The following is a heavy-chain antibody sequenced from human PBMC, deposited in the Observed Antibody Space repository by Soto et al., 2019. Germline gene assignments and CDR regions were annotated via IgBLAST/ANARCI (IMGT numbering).Heavy chain of an antibody. CDR3: ARDRVESGYPEYFQH. Sequence: ESGGGLIQPGGSLRLSCAASGFTVSSNYMSWVRQAPGKGLEWVSVIYSGGSTYYADSVKGRFTISRDNSKNTLYLQMNSLRAEDTAVYYCARDRVESGYPEYFQHWGQCTLVTVSS. J-gene: IGHJ1*01. CDR1: GFTVSSNY. D-gene: IGHD3-22*01. CDR2: IYSGGST. V-gene: IGHV3-53*01.